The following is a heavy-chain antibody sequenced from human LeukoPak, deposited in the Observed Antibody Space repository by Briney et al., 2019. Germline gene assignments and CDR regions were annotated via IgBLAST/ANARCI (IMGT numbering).Heavy chain of an antibody. V-gene: IGHV3-66*01. Sequence: PGGSLRLSCAASGFTVSSNYMSWVRQAPGKGLEWVSVIYSGGSTYYADSVKGRFTISRDNSKNTLYLQMNSLRAEDTAVYYCARGRYQLLYTGGYYFDYWGQGTLVTVSS. CDR2: IYSGGST. CDR1: GFTVSSNY. CDR3: ARGRYQLLYTGGYYFDY. J-gene: IGHJ4*02. D-gene: IGHD2-2*02.